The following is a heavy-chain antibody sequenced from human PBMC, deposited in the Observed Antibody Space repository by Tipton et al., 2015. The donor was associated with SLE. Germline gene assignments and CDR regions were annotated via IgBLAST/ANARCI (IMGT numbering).Heavy chain of an antibody. CDR1: GGSVSSGSYY. V-gene: IGHV4-30-2*01. CDR3: ASDNYVFDY. J-gene: IGHJ4*02. D-gene: IGHD4-11*01. Sequence: SLTCTVSGGSVSSGSYYWSWIRQPPGKGLEWIGYIYHSGSTYYNPSLKSRVTISVDRSKNQFSLKLSSVTAADTAVYYCASDNYVFDYWGQGTLVTVSS. CDR2: IYHSGST.